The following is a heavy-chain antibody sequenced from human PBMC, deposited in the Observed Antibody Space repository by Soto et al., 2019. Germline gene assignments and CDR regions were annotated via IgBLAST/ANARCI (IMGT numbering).Heavy chain of an antibody. CDR2: ISSNGGST. Sequence: GGSLRLSCSASGFTFSSYAMHWVRQAPGKGLEYVSAISSNGGSTYYADSVKGRFTISRDNSKNTLYLQMSSLRAEDTAVYYCVKSERAAAGTPSDYWGQGTLVTVSS. J-gene: IGHJ4*02. V-gene: IGHV3-64D*08. CDR1: GFTFSSYA. CDR3: VKSERAAAGTPSDY. D-gene: IGHD6-13*01.